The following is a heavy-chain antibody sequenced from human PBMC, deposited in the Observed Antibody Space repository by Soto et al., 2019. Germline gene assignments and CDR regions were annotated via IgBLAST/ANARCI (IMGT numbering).Heavy chain of an antibody. V-gene: IGHV4-4*02. CDR1: GGSISSSNW. CDR2: IYHSGST. Sequence: KPSETLSLTCAVSGGSISSSNWWSWVRQPPGKGLEWIGEIYHSGSTNYNPSLKSRVTISVDKSKNQFSLKLSSVTAADTAVYYCARLGRYCSSTSCYTTFDYWGQGTLVTVSS. CDR3: ARLGRYCSSTSCYTTFDY. J-gene: IGHJ4*02. D-gene: IGHD2-2*01.